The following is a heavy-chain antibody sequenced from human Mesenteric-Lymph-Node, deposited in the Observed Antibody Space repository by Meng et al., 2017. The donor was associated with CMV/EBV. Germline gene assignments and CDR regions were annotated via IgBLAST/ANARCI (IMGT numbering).Heavy chain of an antibody. V-gene: IGHV1-2*02. Sequence: ASVNVSCKASGYGFTDYFLHWLRQAPGQGLEWMGWINPNSGGTIYAQKFQGRVTMTRDTAITTVYMELSRLRIDDTAIYFCARFESKNWYSFDYWGQGTLVTVSS. CDR3: ARFESKNWYSFDY. CDR2: INPNSGGT. J-gene: IGHJ4*02. CDR1: GYGFTDYF. D-gene: IGHD1-1*01.